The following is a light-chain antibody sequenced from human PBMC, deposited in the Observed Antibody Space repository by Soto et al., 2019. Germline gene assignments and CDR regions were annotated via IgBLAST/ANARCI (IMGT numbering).Light chain of an antibody. CDR2: LGS. CDR3: MQALQTRT. CDR1: QSLSHSNGNNY. J-gene: IGKJ1*01. V-gene: IGKV2-28*01. Sequence: EIVMTQSPPSLAVTPGEPASISCRSSQSLSHSNGNNYLDWYVQKPGQSPQLLIYLGSSRASGVPDRISGSGSGTEFTLRISRVEADDVGVYYCMQALQTRTFGQGTKVEIK.